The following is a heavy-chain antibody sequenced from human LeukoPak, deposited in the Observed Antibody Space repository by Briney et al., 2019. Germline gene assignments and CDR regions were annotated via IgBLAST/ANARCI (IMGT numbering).Heavy chain of an antibody. V-gene: IGHV4-59*08. CDR2: IYYSGST. D-gene: IGHD3-10*01. Sequence: SSETLSLTCTVPGGSISSYYWSWIRQPPGKGLEWIGYIYYSGSTNYNPSLKSRVTISVDTSKNQFSLKLSSVTAADTAVYYCARWGSNMAREKGDHWGQGTLVTVSS. CDR1: GGSISSYY. J-gene: IGHJ4*02. CDR3: ARWGSNMAREKGDH.